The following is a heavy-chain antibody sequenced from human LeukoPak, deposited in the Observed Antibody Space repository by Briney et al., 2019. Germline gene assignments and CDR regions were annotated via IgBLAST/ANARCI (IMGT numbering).Heavy chain of an antibody. V-gene: IGHV4-61*01. CDR1: GFSFTTDSYC. Sequence: SETLSLTCTVSGFSFTTDSYCWGWIRQPPGKGREWIGYDYCGGNTNYDPSLKRRVTISVDTSKNQFSLTLTSVTAADTAVYFCARDHFGSLDSWGQGILVTVSS. CDR3: ARDHFGSLDS. D-gene: IGHD3-10*01. J-gene: IGHJ4*02. CDR2: DYCGGNT.